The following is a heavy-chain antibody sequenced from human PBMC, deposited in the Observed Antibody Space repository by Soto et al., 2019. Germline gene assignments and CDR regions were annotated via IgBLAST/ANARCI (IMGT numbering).Heavy chain of an antibody. CDR1: GYTFTSYG. J-gene: IGHJ6*02. CDR3: ARGSEIFGVVVPNYYYGMDV. V-gene: IGHV1-18*01. D-gene: IGHD3-3*01. CDR2: ISAYNGNT. Sequence: QVQLVQSGAEVKKPGASVKVSCKASGYTFTSYGISWVRQAPGQGLEWMGWISAYNGNTNYAQKLQGRGTLTTDTSTSTAYRELGSLRSDDTAVYYCARGSEIFGVVVPNYYYGMDVWGQGTTVTVSS.